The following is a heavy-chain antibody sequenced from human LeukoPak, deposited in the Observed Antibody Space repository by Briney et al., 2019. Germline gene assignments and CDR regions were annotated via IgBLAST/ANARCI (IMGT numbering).Heavy chain of an antibody. D-gene: IGHD1-7*01. CDR1: GGSFSGYY. CDR3: ARGPTTFGY. CDR2: INHSGST. Sequence: PSETLSLTCAVYGGSFSGYYWSWIRQPPGKGLEWIGEINHSGSTNYNPSLKSRVIISVDTSKNQFSLKLSSVTAADTAVYYCARGPTTFGYWGQGTLVTVSS. J-gene: IGHJ4*02. V-gene: IGHV4-34*01.